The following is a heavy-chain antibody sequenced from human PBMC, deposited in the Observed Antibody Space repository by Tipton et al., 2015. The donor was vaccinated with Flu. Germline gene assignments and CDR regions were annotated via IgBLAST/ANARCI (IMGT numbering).Heavy chain of an antibody. CDR2: ISSSRSYI. J-gene: IGHJ4*02. CDR1: AFTFSPYT. CDR3: ARDYGDYFFDY. D-gene: IGHD4-17*01. Sequence: SLRLSCAASAFTFSPYTMHWVRQAPGKGLEWVSSISSSRSYIYYADSVKGRFTISRDNAKNSLYLQMNSLRAEDTAVYYCARDYGDYFFDYRGQGTLVTVSS. V-gene: IGHV3-21*01.